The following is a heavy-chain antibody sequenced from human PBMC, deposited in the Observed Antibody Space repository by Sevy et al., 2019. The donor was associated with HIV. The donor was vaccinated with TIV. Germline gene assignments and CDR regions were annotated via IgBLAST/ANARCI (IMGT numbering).Heavy chain of an antibody. J-gene: IGHJ4*02. CDR3: ARGSSSNSYNHFDY. D-gene: IGHD1-1*01. CDR1: GYTFTGYY. V-gene: IGHV1-2*02. Sequence: ASVKVSCMASGYTFTGYYMHWVRQAPGQGLEWMGWINPKSGVTKYAQNFEGKVTMTRDTSITTTYMHLNRLRSADTAVYYCARGSSSNSYNHFDYWGQGTLVTVSS. CDR2: INPKSGVT.